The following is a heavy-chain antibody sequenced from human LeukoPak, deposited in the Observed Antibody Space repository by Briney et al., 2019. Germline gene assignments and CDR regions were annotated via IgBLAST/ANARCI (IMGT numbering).Heavy chain of an antibody. Sequence: ASVKVSCKASGYTFTSYYMHWVRQAPGQGLEWMGIINPSGGSTSYAQKFQGRVTMTRDMSTSTVYMELSSLRSEDTAVYYCARLGHIVVVTATDAFDIWGQGTMVTVSS. CDR1: GYTFTSYY. D-gene: IGHD2-21*02. V-gene: IGHV1-46*01. CDR2: INPSGGST. CDR3: ARLGHIVVVTATDAFDI. J-gene: IGHJ3*02.